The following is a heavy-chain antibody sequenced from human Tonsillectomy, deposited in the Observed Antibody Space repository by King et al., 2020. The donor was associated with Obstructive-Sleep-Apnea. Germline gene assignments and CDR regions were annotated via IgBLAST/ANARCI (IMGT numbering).Heavy chain of an antibody. D-gene: IGHD3-22*01. Sequence: VQLVESGGGLVQPGGSLRLSCAASGFTFSSYSMNWVRQAPGKGLEWISYISYSISTTYYVDSVKGRFTISRDNAKNSLYLQMNSLRAEDTAVYYCARDTYDYDSSGYLAYWGQGTLVTVSS. CDR1: GFTFSSYS. J-gene: IGHJ4*02. CDR2: ISYSISTT. V-gene: IGHV3-48*04. CDR3: ARDTYDYDSSGYLAY.